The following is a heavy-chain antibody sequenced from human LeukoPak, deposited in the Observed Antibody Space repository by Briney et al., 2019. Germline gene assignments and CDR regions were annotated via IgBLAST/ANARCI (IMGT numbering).Heavy chain of an antibody. Sequence: GGSLRLSCAASGFTFSSYAMHWVRQAPGKGLEWVAVISYDGSNKYYADSVKGRFIISRDNSKNTLYLQMNSLRAEDTAVYYCARDRVDTAMVEYYYYYYGMDVWGQGTTVTVSS. CDR2: ISYDGSNK. D-gene: IGHD5-18*01. V-gene: IGHV3-30-3*01. CDR3: ARDRVDTAMVEYYYYYYGMDV. J-gene: IGHJ6*02. CDR1: GFTFSSYA.